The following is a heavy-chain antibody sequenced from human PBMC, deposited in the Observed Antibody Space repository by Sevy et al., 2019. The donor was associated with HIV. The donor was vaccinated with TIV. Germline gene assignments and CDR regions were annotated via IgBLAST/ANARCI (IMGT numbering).Heavy chain of an antibody. CDR1: GFTFSNAW. D-gene: IGHD3-10*01. Sequence: GGSLRLSCAASGFTFSNAWMSWVRQAPGKGLEWVGRIKSKTDGGTTDYAAPGKGRFTISRDDSKNTLYLQMNSLKTEDTAVYYCTTDRYGSGSYSYYYYGMDVWGQGTTVTVSS. CDR3: TTDRYGSGSYSYYYYGMDV. J-gene: IGHJ6*02. CDR2: IKSKTDGGTT. V-gene: IGHV3-15*01.